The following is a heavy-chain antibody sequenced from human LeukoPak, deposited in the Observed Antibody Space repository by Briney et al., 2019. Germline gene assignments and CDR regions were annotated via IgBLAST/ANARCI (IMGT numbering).Heavy chain of an antibody. CDR3: ARGVPRLHMMVVVLTSAAFYFDY. CDR2: ISHTGRS. V-gene: IGHV4-34*01. D-gene: IGHD2-15*01. J-gene: IGHJ4*02. CDR1: RGSVSGYY. Sequence: SETLSLTCAIYRGSVSGYYWSWIRQSPGKGLEWIGEISHTGRSKNNPSLKSRVTISEDMSKKQFSLKLNSVTAADTAVYYCARGVPRLHMMVVVLTSAAFYFDYWGQGALVTVSS.